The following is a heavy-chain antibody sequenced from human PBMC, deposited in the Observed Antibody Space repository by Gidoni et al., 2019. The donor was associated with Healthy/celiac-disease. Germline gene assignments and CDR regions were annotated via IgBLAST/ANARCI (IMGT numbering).Heavy chain of an antibody. V-gene: IGHV4-59*01. J-gene: IGHJ6*02. Sequence: QVQLQESGPGLVKPSETLSLTCTASGGSISSYYWSWIRQPPGKGLEWIGYIYYSGSTNYNPSLKSRVTISVDTSKNQFSLKLSSVTAADTAVYYCATGYSYGMDVWGQGTTVTVSS. CDR3: ATGYSYGMDV. D-gene: IGHD5-18*01. CDR1: GGSISSYY. CDR2: IYYSGST.